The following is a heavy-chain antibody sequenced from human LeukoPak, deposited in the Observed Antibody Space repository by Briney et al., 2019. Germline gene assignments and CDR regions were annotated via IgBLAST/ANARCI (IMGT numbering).Heavy chain of an antibody. CDR3: ARGGYYDSSGYYLSESFQH. D-gene: IGHD3-22*01. CDR2: INPSGGST. J-gene: IGHJ1*01. Sequence: ASVKVSCKASGYTFTSYYIHWVRQAPGQGLEYMGIINPSGGSTSYAQKFQGRVTMTRDTSTSTVYMELSSLRSEDTAVYYCARGGYYDSSGYYLSESFQHWGQGTLVTVSS. CDR1: GYTFTSYY. V-gene: IGHV1-46*01.